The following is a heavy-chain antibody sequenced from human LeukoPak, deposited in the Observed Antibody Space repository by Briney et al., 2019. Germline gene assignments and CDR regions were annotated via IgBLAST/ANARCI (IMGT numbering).Heavy chain of an antibody. CDR2: ISSSSIYT. V-gene: IGHV3-11*06. Sequence: GGSLRLSCAASGFIFSDYYMSWIRQAPGKGLEWLSYISSSSIYTSYADSVKGRFTISRDNAKNTLYLQMNSLRAEDTAVYYCARADYTTSKIIHWGQGTLVTVSS. CDR1: GFIFSDYY. D-gene: IGHD2-2*02. J-gene: IGHJ4*02. CDR3: ARADYTTSKIIH.